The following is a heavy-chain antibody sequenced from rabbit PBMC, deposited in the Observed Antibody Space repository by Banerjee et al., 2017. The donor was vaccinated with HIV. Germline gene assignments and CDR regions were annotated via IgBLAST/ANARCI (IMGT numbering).Heavy chain of an antibody. J-gene: IGHJ3*01. V-gene: IGHV1S47*01. CDR3: VRGGDSYDDYGDTRLDL. Sequence: QQQLEESGGDLVKPGRSLTLTCKASGSDISSNAMCWVRQAPGKGLELIACIYSSNGDKWYASWVNGRFTISSQNAQKMLYLQLNALTAADTATYFCVRGGDSYDDYGDTRLDLWGQGTLVTVS. CDR2: IYSSNGDK. CDR1: GSDISSNA. D-gene: IGHD2-1*01.